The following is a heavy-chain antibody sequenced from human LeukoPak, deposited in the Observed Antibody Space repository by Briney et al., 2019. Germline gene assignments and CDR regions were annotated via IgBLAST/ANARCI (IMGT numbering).Heavy chain of an antibody. Sequence: SVKVSCKASGGTFSSYAISWVRQAPGQGLEWMGRIIPIFGTANYAQKFQGRVTITTDESTSTAYMEMSRLRSEETGVYYCARGGSSRGDRFDYWGQGTLVTVSS. CDR1: GGTFSSYA. V-gene: IGHV1-69*05. J-gene: IGHJ4*02. D-gene: IGHD3-10*01. CDR2: IIPIFGTA. CDR3: ARGGSSRGDRFDY.